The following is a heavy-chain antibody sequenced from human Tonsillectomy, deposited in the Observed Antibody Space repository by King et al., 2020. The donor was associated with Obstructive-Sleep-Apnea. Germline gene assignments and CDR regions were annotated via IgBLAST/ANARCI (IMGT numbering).Heavy chain of an antibody. V-gene: IGHV3-66*01. CDR1: GFTVSSNY. Sequence: VQLVESGGGLVQPGGSLRLSCAASGFTVSSNYMSWVRQAPGKGLEWVSVIYSGGTTYYADSVKGRFTISRDNSKNTLYLQMNSLRAEDTAVYYCARAPFIWTEYDQSWYFDLWGRGTLVTVSS. CDR3: ARAPFIWTEYDQSWYFDL. J-gene: IGHJ2*01. D-gene: IGHD3/OR15-3a*01. CDR2: IYSGGTT.